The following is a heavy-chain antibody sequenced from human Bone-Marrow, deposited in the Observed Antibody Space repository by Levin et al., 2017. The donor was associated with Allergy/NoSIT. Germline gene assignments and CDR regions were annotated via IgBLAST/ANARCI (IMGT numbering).Heavy chain of an antibody. D-gene: IGHD2-2*01. Sequence: ASVKVSCKASGYTFTSYYMHWVRQAPGQGLEWMGIINPSGGSTSYAQKFQGRVTMTRDTSTSTVYMELSSLRSEDTAVYYCARFNCSSTSCYAGRTRRGGMDVWGQGTTVTVSS. CDR3: ARFNCSSTSCYAGRTRRGGMDV. V-gene: IGHV1-46*01. CDR2: INPSGGST. CDR1: GYTFTSYY. J-gene: IGHJ6*02.